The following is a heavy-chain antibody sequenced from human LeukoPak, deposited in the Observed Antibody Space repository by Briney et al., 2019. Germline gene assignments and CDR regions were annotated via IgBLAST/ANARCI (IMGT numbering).Heavy chain of an antibody. D-gene: IGHD3-16*01. CDR3: ARVGGWVDQNIDY. V-gene: IGHV3-21*01. J-gene: IGHJ4*02. CDR1: GFTFSSYS. Sequence: PGGSLRLSCAASGFTFSSYSMNWVRQAPGKGLEWVSSISSSSGYIYYADSVKGRFTISRDNAKNSLYLQMNSLRAEDTAVYYCARVGGWVDQNIDYWGQGTLVTVSS. CDR2: ISSSSGYI.